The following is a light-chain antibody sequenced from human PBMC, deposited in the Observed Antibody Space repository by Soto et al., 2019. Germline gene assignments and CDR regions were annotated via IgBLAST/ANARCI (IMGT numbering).Light chain of an antibody. CDR2: DAS. CDR1: QSVNNF. J-gene: IGKJ4*01. V-gene: IGKV3-11*01. CDR3: QQRSSWPPS. Sequence: EIVLTQSPATLSLSLGERATLSCRASQSVNNFLAWYQQKPGQAPRLLIYDASNMATDIPARFRGSGSETDFTLTISTLEPEDFAVYYCQQRSSWPPSFGGGTKVEI.